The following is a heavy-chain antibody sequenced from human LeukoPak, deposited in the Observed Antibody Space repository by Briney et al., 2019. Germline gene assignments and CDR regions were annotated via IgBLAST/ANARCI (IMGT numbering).Heavy chain of an antibody. CDR2: ISAYNGNT. CDR3: ARVEFRYDYVWGSYRASSIDY. V-gene: IGHV1-18*01. J-gene: IGHJ4*02. Sequence: ASVKVSCKASGYTFTSYGISWVRQAPGQGLEWMGWISAYNGNTNYAQKLQGRVTMTTDTSTSTAYMELRSLRSDDTAVYYCARVEFRYDYVWGSYRASSIDYWGQGTLVTVSS. CDR1: GYTFTSYG. D-gene: IGHD3-16*02.